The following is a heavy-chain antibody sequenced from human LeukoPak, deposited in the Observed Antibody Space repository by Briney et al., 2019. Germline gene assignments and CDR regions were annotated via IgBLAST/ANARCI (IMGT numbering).Heavy chain of an antibody. CDR3: AKGEGGALGIPHPYYFDY. CDR2: IRYDGTIK. CDR1: GFTFSTYG. Sequence: QTGGSLRLSCAATGFTFSTYGMHWVRQTPGKGLEWVAFIRYDGTIKYYADSVKGRFTISRDNSKNTLYLQINSLTTEDTAVYYCAKGEGGALGIPHPYYFDYWGQGNVVTVSS. J-gene: IGHJ4*02. D-gene: IGHD3-16*01. V-gene: IGHV3-30*02.